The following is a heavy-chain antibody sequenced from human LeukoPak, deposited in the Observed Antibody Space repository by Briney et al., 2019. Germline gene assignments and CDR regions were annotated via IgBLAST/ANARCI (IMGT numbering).Heavy chain of an antibody. Sequence: PGGSLRLSCAASGFTFSSCGFNWIRQAPGKGLEWVSAISGSGGSTYYADSVKGRFTISRDNSKNTLYLQMNSLRAEDTAVYYCAKARDGDTGDFDYWGQGTLVTVSS. CDR1: GFTFSSCG. V-gene: IGHV3-23*01. CDR3: AKARDGDTGDFDY. CDR2: ISGSGGST. D-gene: IGHD4-17*01. J-gene: IGHJ4*02.